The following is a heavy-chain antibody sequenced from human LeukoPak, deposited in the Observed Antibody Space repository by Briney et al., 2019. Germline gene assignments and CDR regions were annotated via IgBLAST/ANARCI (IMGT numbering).Heavy chain of an antibody. Sequence: GGSLRLSCAASGFTFSSYETNWVRQAPGKGLEWVSYISSSGSTIYYADSVKGRFTISRDNAKNSLYLQMNSLRAEDTAVYYCARDQVLLWFGELSLGLDYWGQGTLVTVSS. D-gene: IGHD3-10*01. V-gene: IGHV3-48*03. J-gene: IGHJ4*02. CDR3: ARDQVLLWFGELSLGLDY. CDR1: GFTFSSYE. CDR2: ISSSGSTI.